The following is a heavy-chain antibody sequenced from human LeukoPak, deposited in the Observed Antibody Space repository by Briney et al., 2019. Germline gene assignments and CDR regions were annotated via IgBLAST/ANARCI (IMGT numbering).Heavy chain of an antibody. CDR2: INPNIGDA. CDR3: ARMALDGGAPIGFDS. Sequence: ASVKVSCKASGYTFTDYFIHWVRQAPGQGLEWMGWINPNIGDASYAQKFQDRVTMTRDRSINTAYMELSRLTSDDTAVYYCARMALDGGAPIGFDSWGQGTLVTVSP. J-gene: IGHJ5*01. V-gene: IGHV1-2*02. D-gene: IGHD2-21*01. CDR1: GYTFTDYF.